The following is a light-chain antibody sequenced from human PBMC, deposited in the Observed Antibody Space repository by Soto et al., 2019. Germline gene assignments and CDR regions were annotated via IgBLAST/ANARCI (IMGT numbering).Light chain of an antibody. CDR3: QQSYSSPVT. CDR2: AAS. CDR1: QSIGKH. V-gene: IGKV1-39*01. Sequence: DIQMTQSPSSLSASVGDRVTITCRASQSIGKHLNWYQQKPGKAPKFLIYAASSLQSGVPSRFSGSGSGTDFTLTVDSLQREDFATYYCQQSYSSPVTFGQGTRLEIK. J-gene: IGKJ5*01.